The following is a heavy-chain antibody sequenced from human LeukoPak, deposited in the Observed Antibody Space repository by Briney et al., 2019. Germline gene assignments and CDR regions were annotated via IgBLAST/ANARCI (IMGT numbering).Heavy chain of an antibody. J-gene: IGHJ4*02. CDR2: IKQDGSEK. Sequence: GGSLRLSCASSGFTFTSFWMSWVRQAPGTGLEWVANIKQDGSEKYYVDSVKGRFTISRDNAKNSLYLQMNSLRAEDTAVYYCARAWDSGTVAVAGYFDYWGQGTLVTVSS. CDR3: ARAWDSGTVAVAGYFDY. V-gene: IGHV3-7*01. D-gene: IGHD6-19*01. CDR1: GFTFTSFW.